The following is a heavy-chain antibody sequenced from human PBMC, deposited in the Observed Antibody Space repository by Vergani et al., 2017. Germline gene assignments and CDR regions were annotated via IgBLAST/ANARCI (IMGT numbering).Heavy chain of an antibody. V-gene: IGHV4-59*01. Sequence: QVQLPESGPGLVKPSETLSLTCPVSGGSISSYYWSWLRQPPGKGLEWIGYIYYSGSTNYNPSLKSRVTISVDTSKNQFSLKLSSVTAADTAVYYCARDPSRDGYNTGRGFDYWGQGTLVTVSS. J-gene: IGHJ4*02. CDR2: IYYSGST. CDR3: ARDPSRDGYNTGRGFDY. CDR1: GGSISSYY. D-gene: IGHD5-24*01.